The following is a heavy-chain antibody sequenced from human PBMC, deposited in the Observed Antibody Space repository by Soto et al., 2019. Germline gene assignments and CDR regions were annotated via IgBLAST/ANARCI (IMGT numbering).Heavy chain of an antibody. CDR2: ISSSGSTI. Sequence: RRLSCAASGFTFSSYEMNWVRQAPGKGLEWVSYISSSGSTIYYADSVKGRFTISRDNAKNSLYLQMNSLRAEDTAVYYCARGGYYYDTRDAFDIWGQGTMVTV. V-gene: IGHV3-48*03. D-gene: IGHD3-22*01. J-gene: IGHJ3*02. CDR3: ARGGYYYDTRDAFDI. CDR1: GFTFSSYE.